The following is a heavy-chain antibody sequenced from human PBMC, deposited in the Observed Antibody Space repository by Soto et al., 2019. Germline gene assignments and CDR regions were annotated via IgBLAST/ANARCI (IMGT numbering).Heavy chain of an antibody. CDR2: IYYSGST. V-gene: IGHV4-31*03. Sequence: LSLTCTVSGGSISGGGYYWSWIRQHPGKGLEWIGYIYYSGSTYSNPSLKSRLTISVDTSKNQFSLKLSSVTAADTAVYYCARARKSYDFWSGYPFDYWGQGTLVTVSS. CDR3: ARARKSYDFWSGYPFDY. D-gene: IGHD3-3*01. J-gene: IGHJ4*02. CDR1: GGSISGGGYY.